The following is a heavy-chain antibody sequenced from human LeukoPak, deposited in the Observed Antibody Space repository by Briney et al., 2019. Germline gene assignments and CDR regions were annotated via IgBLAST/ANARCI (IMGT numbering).Heavy chain of an antibody. D-gene: IGHD4-23*01. Sequence: SETLSLTCTVSGGSISSYYWSWIRQPPGKGLEWIGYIYYSGSTNYNPSLKSRVTISVDTSKNQFSLKLGSVTAADTAVYYCASGGNSDAFDIWGQGTMVTVSS. CDR1: GGSISSYY. CDR2: IYYSGST. CDR3: ASGGNSDAFDI. V-gene: IGHV4-59*01. J-gene: IGHJ3*02.